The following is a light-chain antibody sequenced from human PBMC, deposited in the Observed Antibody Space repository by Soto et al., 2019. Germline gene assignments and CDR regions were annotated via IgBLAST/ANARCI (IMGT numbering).Light chain of an antibody. CDR3: QQRSNWPHP. CDR2: DAS. Sequence: ERATLSCRASQSISSYLGWYAHDPGQAPRPLIYDASNRATGNPARCSGSGSGTDFTLTISSLEPEDFALDYSQQRSNWPHPFGQG. V-gene: IGKV3-11*01. CDR1: QSISSY. J-gene: IGKJ5*01.